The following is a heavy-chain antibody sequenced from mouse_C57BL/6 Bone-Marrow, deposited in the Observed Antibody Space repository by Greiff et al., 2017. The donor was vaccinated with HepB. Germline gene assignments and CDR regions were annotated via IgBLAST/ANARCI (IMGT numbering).Heavy chain of an antibody. CDR3: ARPHSSWFAY. V-gene: IGHV5-12*01. CDR2: ISNGGGST. J-gene: IGHJ3*01. D-gene: IGHD2-12*01. Sequence: EVKVVESGGGLVQPGGSLKLSCAASGFTFSDYYMYWVRQTPEKRLEWVAYISNGGGSTYYPDTVKGRFTISRDNAKNTLYLQMSRLKSEDTATYYCARPHSSWFAYWGQGTLVTVSA. CDR1: GFTFSDYY.